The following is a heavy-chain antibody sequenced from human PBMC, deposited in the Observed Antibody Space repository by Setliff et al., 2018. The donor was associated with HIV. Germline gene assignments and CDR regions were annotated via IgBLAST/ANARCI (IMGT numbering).Heavy chain of an antibody. Sequence: GGSLRLSCEASGFTLRSYAMYWVRQAPGKGLEWVAVMYHDGVTKNYADSVKGRFTLSRDNSKNTLYLQMNSLRAEDTAVYYCAKCGGTCWHNFFGPWGQGTLVTVSS. D-gene: IGHD2-15*01. CDR1: GFTLRSYA. V-gene: IGHV3-30*18. CDR3: AKCGGTCWHNFFGP. CDR2: MYHDGVTK. J-gene: IGHJ5*02.